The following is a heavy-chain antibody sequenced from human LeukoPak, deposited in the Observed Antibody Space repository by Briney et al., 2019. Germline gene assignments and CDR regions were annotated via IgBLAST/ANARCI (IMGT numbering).Heavy chain of an antibody. CDR2: IYHSGST. J-gene: IGHJ5*02. Sequence: SETLSLTCTVSGYSISSGYYWGWIRQPPGKGLEWIGSIYHSGSTYYNPSLKSRVTISVDTSKNQFSLKLSSVTAADTAVYYCARDNSVGDSAWWFDPWGQGTLVTVSS. D-gene: IGHD5-12*01. V-gene: IGHV4-38-2*02. CDR3: ARDNSVGDSAWWFDP. CDR1: GYSISSGYY.